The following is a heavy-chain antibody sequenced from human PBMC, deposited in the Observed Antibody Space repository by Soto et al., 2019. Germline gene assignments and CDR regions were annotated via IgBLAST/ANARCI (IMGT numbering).Heavy chain of an antibody. D-gene: IGHD3-16*01. Sequence: QLQLQESGPGLVKPSETLSLTCTVSGGSISSSSYYWGWIRQPPGKGLEWIGSVYYSGTTYYNPSLTSRVTISVDTSKNQFSLKLTSVTAADTAAYYCARHLSRGDYFDYWGQGTLVTVSS. CDR2: VYYSGTT. J-gene: IGHJ4*02. CDR1: GGSISSSSYY. V-gene: IGHV4-39*01. CDR3: ARHLSRGDYFDY.